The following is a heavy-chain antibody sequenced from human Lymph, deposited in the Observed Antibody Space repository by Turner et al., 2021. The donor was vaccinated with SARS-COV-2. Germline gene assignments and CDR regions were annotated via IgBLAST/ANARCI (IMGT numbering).Heavy chain of an antibody. D-gene: IGHD1-26*01. Sequence: EVQLVESGGVVVQPGGSLRLSCAASGFTFDDYTMHWVRQAPGKGMEWVSLISWDGGSTYYADSVKGRFNISRDNSKNSLYMQMNSLRTEDTALYYCAKDQGSGSPYWYFDLWGRGTLVTVSS. CDR3: AKDQGSGSPYWYFDL. CDR2: ISWDGGST. V-gene: IGHV3-43*01. J-gene: IGHJ2*01. CDR1: GFTFDDYT.